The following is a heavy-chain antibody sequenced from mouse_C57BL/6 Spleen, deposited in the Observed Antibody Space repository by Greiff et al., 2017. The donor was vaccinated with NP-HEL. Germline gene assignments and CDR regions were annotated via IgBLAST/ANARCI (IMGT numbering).Heavy chain of an antibody. J-gene: IGHJ4*01. V-gene: IGHV1-63*01. Sequence: VQLQQSGAELVRPGTSVKMSCKASGYTFTNYWIGWAKQRPGHGLEWIGDIYPGGGYTNYNEKFKGKATLTADKSSSTAYMQFSSLTSEDSAIYYCARRTPYDAMDYWGQGTSVTVSS. CDR3: ARRTPYDAMDY. CDR1: GYTFTNYW. CDR2: IYPGGGYT.